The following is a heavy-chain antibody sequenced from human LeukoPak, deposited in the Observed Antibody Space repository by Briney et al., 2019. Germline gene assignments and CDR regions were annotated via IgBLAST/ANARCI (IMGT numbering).Heavy chain of an antibody. CDR3: ATNFDWLLPFDY. CDR1: GGTFSSYA. Sequence: ASVKVSCEASGGTFSSYAISWVRQAPGQGLEWMGGIIPIFGTANYAQKFQGRVAITADESTSTAYMELSSLRSEDTAVYYCATNFDWLLPFDYWGQGTLVTVSS. J-gene: IGHJ4*02. D-gene: IGHD3-9*01. V-gene: IGHV1-69*13. CDR2: IIPIFGTA.